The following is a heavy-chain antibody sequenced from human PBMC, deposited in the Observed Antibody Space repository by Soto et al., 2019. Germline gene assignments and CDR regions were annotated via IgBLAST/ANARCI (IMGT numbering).Heavy chain of an antibody. CDR2: ISYDGSNK. CDR1: GFTFSSYG. J-gene: IGHJ6*02. CDR3: AKDLLRPGRAYGMDD. V-gene: IGHV3-30*18. Sequence: QVQLVESGGGVVQPGRSLRLSCAASGFTFSSYGMHWVRQAPGKGLEWVAVISYDGSNKYYADSVKGRFTISRDNSTNRLYMQLSSLRAEDTAVYYCAKDLLRPGRAYGMDDWGQGTTVTVAS.